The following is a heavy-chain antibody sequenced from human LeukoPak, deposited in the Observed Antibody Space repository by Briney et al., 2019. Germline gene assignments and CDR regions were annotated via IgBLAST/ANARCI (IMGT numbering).Heavy chain of an antibody. CDR1: GGSFSGYY. J-gene: IGHJ6*03. CDR3: ARGRQDVTMIVVVMTAVSYYLDV. D-gene: IGHD3-22*01. CDR2: MNPSGST. Sequence: SETLSLTCAVYGGSFSGYYWTWIRQTPEKGLEWIGEMNPSGSTSYNPSLKSRVTISVDTSKNQFPLRLSSVPAAAMAVYYCARGRQDVTMIVVVMTAVSYYLDVWGKGTTVTVS. V-gene: IGHV4-34*01.